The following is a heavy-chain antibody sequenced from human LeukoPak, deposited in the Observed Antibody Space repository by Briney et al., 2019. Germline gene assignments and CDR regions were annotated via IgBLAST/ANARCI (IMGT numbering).Heavy chain of an antibody. CDR1: GGTFSSYA. J-gene: IGHJ4*02. D-gene: IGHD6-19*01. CDR2: IIPIFGTA. Sequence: ASVKVSCKASGGTFSSYAISWVRQAPGQRLEWMGRIIPIFGTANYAQKFQGRVTITTDESTSTAYMELSSLRSEDTAVYYCARAIGIAVAGGPDYYFDYWGQGTLVTVSS. V-gene: IGHV1-69*05. CDR3: ARAIGIAVAGGPDYYFDY.